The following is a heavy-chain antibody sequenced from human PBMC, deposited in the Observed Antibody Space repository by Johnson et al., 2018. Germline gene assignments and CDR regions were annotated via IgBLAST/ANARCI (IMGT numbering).Heavy chain of an antibody. D-gene: IGHD1-7*01. CDR1: GGSISGSEW. CDR2: IYHRGST. CDR3: ARSNTGNYRDAFDI. V-gene: IGHV4-4*02. J-gene: IGHJ3*02. Sequence: QVQLQESGPGVVKTSRTLSLTCAVSGGSISGSEWWSWVRQPPGKGLEWIGEIYHRGSTNYNPSLTSRVTMSVDRSKNQFSLRLSSVTAEDTAVYYCARSNTGNYRDAFDIWGQGTKVTVSS.